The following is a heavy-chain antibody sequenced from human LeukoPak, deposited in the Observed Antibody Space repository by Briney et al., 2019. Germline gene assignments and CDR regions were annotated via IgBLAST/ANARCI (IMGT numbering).Heavy chain of an antibody. D-gene: IGHD2-15*01. CDR3: ARGVGYCSGGTCYHDC. V-gene: IGHV3-30*03. J-gene: IGHJ4*02. Sequence: GRSLRLSCAASGFTFSSYGMHWVRQAPGKGLEWVALISYDGSNKYYADSVKGRFTISRDNSKNTLYLQMNSLRAEDTAVYYCARGVGYCSGGTCYHDCWGQGTLATVSS. CDR1: GFTFSSYG. CDR2: ISYDGSNK.